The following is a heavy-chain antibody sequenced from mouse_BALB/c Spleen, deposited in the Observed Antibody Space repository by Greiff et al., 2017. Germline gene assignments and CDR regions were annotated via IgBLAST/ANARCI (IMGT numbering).Heavy chain of an antibody. CDR3: AFYYYGSWFAY. CDR1: GYTFTSYW. D-gene: IGHD1-1*01. J-gene: IGHJ3*01. Sequence: QVQLKESGADLAKPGASVKMSCKASGYTFTSYWMHWVKQRPGQGLEWIGYINPSTGYTEYNQKFKDKATLTADKSTSTAYMQLSSLTSEDAAVYYCAFYYYGSWFAYWGQGTLVTVSA. CDR2: INPSTGYT. V-gene: IGHV1-7*01.